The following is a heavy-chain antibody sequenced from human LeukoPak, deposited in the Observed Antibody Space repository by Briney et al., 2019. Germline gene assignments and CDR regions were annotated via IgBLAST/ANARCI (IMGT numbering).Heavy chain of an antibody. CDR2: INHSGST. CDR3: ARAGSRYYDSSGYYGDAFDI. D-gene: IGHD3-22*01. Sequence: GSLRLSCAASGFTFSNSAMSWVRQAPGKGLEWIGEINHSGSTNYNPSLKSRVTISVDTSKNQFSLKLSSVTAADTAVYYCARAGSRYYDSSGYYGDAFDIWGQGTMVTVSS. J-gene: IGHJ3*02. V-gene: IGHV4-34*01. CDR1: GFTFSNSA.